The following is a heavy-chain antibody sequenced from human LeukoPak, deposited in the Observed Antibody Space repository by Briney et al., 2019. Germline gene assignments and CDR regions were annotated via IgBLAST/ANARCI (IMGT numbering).Heavy chain of an antibody. V-gene: IGHV4-59*01. CDR3: ARGHLTNLSSSSFDY. CDR1: GGSISSYY. CDR2: IYYSGST. J-gene: IGHJ4*02. Sequence: SETLSLTCTVSGGSISSYYWSWIRQPPGKGLEWIGYIYYSGSTNYNPSLKGRVTISVDTSKNQFSLKLSSVTAADTAVYYCARGHLTNLSSSSFDYWGQGTLVTVSS. D-gene: IGHD6-13*01.